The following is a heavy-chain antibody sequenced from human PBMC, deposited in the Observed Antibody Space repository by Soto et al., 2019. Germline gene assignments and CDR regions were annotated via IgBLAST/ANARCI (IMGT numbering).Heavy chain of an antibody. J-gene: IGHJ6*02. Sequence: GGSLRLSCAASEFSFSDYWMAWVRQAPGKGLEWVANLDQGGGEKHYGDSVKGRFTISRDNAKNSLYLQMNNLRAEDTAVYYCAREKTITMVRGVIIDYYYGMDVWGQGTTVTVSS. CDR3: AREKTITMVRGVIIDYYYGMDV. V-gene: IGHV3-7*05. CDR2: LDQGGGEK. CDR1: EFSFSDYW. D-gene: IGHD3-10*01.